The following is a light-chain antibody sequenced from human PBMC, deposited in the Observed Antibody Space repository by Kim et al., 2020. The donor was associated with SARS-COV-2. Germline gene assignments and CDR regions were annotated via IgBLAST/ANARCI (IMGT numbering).Light chain of an antibody. Sequence: QSVLTQPPSVSAAPGQKVTISCSGSSSNIGNNYVSWYQQLPGTASKLLIYDNNKRPSGIPDRFSGSKSGTSATLGITGLQTGDEADYYCGTWDSSLSGLVFGGGTKLTVL. J-gene: IGLJ3*02. CDR2: DNN. V-gene: IGLV1-51*01. CDR3: GTWDSSLSGLV. CDR1: SSNIGNNY.